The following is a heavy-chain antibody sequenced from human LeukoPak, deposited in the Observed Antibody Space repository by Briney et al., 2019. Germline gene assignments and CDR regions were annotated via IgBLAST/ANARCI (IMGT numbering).Heavy chain of an antibody. CDR1: GGSISSYY. J-gene: IGHJ6*02. Sequence: SETLSLTCTVSGGSISSYYWSWIRQPPGKGLEWIGYIYYSGSTNYNPSLKSRVTISVDTSKNQFSLKLSSVTAADTAVYYCARDYPGNYYYGMDAWGQGTTVTVSS. CDR3: ARDYPGNYYYGMDA. CDR2: IYYSGST. D-gene: IGHD3-16*02. V-gene: IGHV4-59*01.